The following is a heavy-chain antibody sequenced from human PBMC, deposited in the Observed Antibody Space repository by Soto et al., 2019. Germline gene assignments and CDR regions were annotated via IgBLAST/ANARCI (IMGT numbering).Heavy chain of an antibody. CDR1: GFTFSSYA. D-gene: IGHD6-19*01. CDR2: ISYDGSNK. J-gene: IGHJ2*01. V-gene: IGHV3-30-3*01. CDR3: ARSISGPPPSDWYFDL. Sequence: QVQLVESGGGVVQPGRSLRLSCAASGFTFSSYAMHWVRQAPGKGLEWVAVISYDGSNKYYADSVKGRFTISRDNSKNTLYLQMNSLRAEDTAVYYCARSISGPPPSDWYFDLWGRGTLVTVSS.